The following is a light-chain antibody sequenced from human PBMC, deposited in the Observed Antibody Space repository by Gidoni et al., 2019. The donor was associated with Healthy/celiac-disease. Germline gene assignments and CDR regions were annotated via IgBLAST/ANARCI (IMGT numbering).Light chain of an antibody. V-gene: IGKV3-20*01. CDR1: QSVSSSY. Sequence: EIVLTQSPGTLSLSPGERATLSCRASQSVSSSYLAWYQQKPGQAPRLLIYGASSRATGIPDRFSGSESGTDCTLTISRLEPEDFAVYYCQQYGSSLWTFGQGTKVEIK. CDR3: QQYGSSLWT. CDR2: GAS. J-gene: IGKJ1*01.